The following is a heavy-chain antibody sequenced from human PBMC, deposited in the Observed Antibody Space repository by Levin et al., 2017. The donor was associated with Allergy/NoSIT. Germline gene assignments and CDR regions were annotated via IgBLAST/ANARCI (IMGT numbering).Heavy chain of an antibody. D-gene: IGHD2-21*02. CDR3: ARRACGGDCYSLFDY. V-gene: IGHV3-30*04. Sequence: GESLKISCAASGFTFSSYAMHWVRQAPGKGLEWVAVISYDGSNKYYADSVKGRFTISRDNSKNTLYLQMNSLRAEDTAVYYCARRACGGDCYSLFDYWGQGTLVTVSS. J-gene: IGHJ4*02. CDR1: GFTFSSYA. CDR2: ISYDGSNK.